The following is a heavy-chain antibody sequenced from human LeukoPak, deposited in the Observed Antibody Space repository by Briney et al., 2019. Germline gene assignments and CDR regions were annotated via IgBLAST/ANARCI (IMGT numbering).Heavy chain of an antibody. CDR2: IKQDGSEE. J-gene: IGHJ4*02. CDR1: GFTFSRYW. Sequence: GGSLRLSCAGSGFTFSRYWMSWVRQAPGKGLEWVANIKQDGSEEYYVDSVKGRFTISRDNAKNSLYLQMNSLRVEDTAVYYCARDSPYCSSTSCYNYWGQGTLVTVSS. V-gene: IGHV3-7*01. CDR3: ARDSPYCSSTSCYNY. D-gene: IGHD2-2*02.